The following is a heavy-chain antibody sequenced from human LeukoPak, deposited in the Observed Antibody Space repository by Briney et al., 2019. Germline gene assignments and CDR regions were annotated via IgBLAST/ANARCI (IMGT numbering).Heavy chain of an antibody. J-gene: IGHJ4*02. V-gene: IGHV3-48*01. Sequence: GGSLRLSCAASGFIFTDYSINWVRQAPGKGLEWISYIDKTSSNIYYADSVKGRFTISRDNAKNSLYLQMNSLRAEDTAVYYCARESYWGSSAKRFDYWGQGTLVTVSS. CDR3: ARESYWGSSAKRFDY. D-gene: IGHD7-27*01. CDR1: GFIFTDYS. CDR2: IDKTSSNI.